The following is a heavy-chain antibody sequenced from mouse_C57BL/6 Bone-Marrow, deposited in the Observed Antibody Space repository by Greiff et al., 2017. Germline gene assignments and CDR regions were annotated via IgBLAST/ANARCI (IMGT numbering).Heavy chain of an antibody. CDR3: TGLRRGY. CDR2: IDPGNGGT. D-gene: IGHD2-4*01. J-gene: IGHJ4*01. V-gene: IGHV14-4*01. Sequence: VQLKESGAELVRPGASVKLSCTASGFNIKDDYMHWVKQRPDQGLEWIGWIDPGNGGTEYASKFQGKAPITADTSSNTAYLQVSSLTYEDTAVYYCTGLRRGYWGQGTSVTVSS. CDR1: GFNIKDDY.